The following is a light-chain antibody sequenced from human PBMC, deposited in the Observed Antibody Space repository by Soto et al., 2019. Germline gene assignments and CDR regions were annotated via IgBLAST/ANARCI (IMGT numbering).Light chain of an antibody. CDR3: CSYAGRSTFVL. CDR1: SSDVGSYNL. V-gene: IGLV2-23*01. J-gene: IGLJ2*01. CDR2: EGN. Sequence: QFVLTQPASVSGSPGQSITISCTGTSSDVGSYNLVSWYQQHPGKAPKLMIYEGNKRPSGVSNRFSGSKSGNTASLTISGLQAEDEADYYCCSYAGRSTFVLFGGGTKLTVL.